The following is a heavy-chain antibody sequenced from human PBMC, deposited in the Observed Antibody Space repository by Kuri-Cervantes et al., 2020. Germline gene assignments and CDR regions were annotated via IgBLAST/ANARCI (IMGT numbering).Heavy chain of an antibody. CDR1: GFTFSSYA. J-gene: IGHJ6*02. Sequence: LSLTCAASGFTFSSYAMSWVRQAPGKGLEWVSAISGSGGSTYYADSVKGRFTISRDNSKNTLYLQMNSLRAEDTAVYYCAKGTGSGEYYYYGMDVWGQGTTVTVSS. D-gene: IGHD3-10*01. CDR3: AKGTGSGEYYYYGMDV. V-gene: IGHV3-23*01. CDR2: ISGSGGST.